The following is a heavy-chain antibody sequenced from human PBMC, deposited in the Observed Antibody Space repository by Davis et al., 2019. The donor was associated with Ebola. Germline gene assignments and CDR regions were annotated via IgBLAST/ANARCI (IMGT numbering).Heavy chain of an antibody. Sequence: PGGSLRLSCAASGFTFSSYWMHWVRQAPGKGLEWVAVISYDGSNKYYADSVKGRFTISRDNSKNTLYLQMNSLRAEDTAVYYCAKANTVTSNYYYGMDVWGQGTTVTVSS. V-gene: IGHV3-30*18. D-gene: IGHD4-11*01. CDR2: ISYDGSNK. J-gene: IGHJ6*02. CDR1: GFTFSSYW. CDR3: AKANTVTSNYYYGMDV.